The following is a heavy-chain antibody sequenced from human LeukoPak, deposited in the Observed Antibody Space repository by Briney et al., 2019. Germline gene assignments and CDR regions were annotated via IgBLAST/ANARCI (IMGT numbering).Heavy chain of an antibody. D-gene: IGHD3-3*01. Sequence: GGSLRLSCAASGFTFSDYYMSWIRQAPGKGLEWVSYISSSGSTIYYADSVKGRFTISRDNVKNSLYLQMNSLRAEDTAVYYCARARDITIFGVDYFDYWGQGTLVTVSS. CDR2: ISSSGSTI. V-gene: IGHV3-11*01. CDR1: GFTFSDYY. J-gene: IGHJ4*02. CDR3: ARARDITIFGVDYFDY.